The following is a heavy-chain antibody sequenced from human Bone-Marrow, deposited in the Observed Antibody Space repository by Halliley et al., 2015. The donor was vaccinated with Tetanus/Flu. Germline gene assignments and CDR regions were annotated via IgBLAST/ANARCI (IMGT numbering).Heavy chain of an antibody. CDR3: ARGGSRGFPNGFDP. CDR1: GFTFSSYG. Sequence: SLRLSCAASGFTFSSYGMHWVRQAPGKGLEWVTFISSDGSAKNYADSVKGRFTISRDNAKNSLYLQMDSLRAEDTAVYYCARGGSRGFPNGFDPWCQGPLVALPS. V-gene: IGHV3-30*03. J-gene: IGHJ5*02. D-gene: IGHD5-12*01. CDR2: ISSDGSAK.